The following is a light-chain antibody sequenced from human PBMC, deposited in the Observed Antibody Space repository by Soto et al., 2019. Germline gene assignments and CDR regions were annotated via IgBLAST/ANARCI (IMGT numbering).Light chain of an antibody. CDR3: QQYGSSPIT. V-gene: IGKV3-20*01. CDR1: QSIIGTY. J-gene: IGKJ1*01. Sequence: EIVLTQSPGTLSLSPGERATLSCRASQSIIGTYLAWYQQKPGQAPRLLIYGASSRATGIPDRFSGSGTGTDFIFTISRLEPEDFALYYCQQYGSSPITFGQGTNEEIK. CDR2: GAS.